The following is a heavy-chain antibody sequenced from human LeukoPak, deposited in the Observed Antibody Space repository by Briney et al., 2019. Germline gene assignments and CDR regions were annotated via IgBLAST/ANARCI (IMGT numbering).Heavy chain of an antibody. CDR1: GGSIRSSSYY. J-gene: IGHJ4*02. CDR2: IYYSGST. Sequence: SETLSLTCTVSGGSIRSSSYYWGWIRQPPGKGLEWIGSIYYSGSTYYNPSLKSRVTISVDRSKNQFSLKLSSVTAADTAVYYCARGFRGVMFDYWGQGTLVTVSS. D-gene: IGHD3-16*01. V-gene: IGHV4-39*07. CDR3: ARGFRGVMFDY.